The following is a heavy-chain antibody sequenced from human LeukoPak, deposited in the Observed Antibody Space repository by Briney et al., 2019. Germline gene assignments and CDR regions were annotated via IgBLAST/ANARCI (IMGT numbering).Heavy chain of an antibody. CDR1: GYSISSGDY. Sequence: SETLSLTCTVSGYSISSGDYWGWIRQPPGKGLEWIGSIYHSGRTYYNPSLKSRVTISVDTSKNQVSLILTSVTAADTAVYYCARQVKVRDYGDYYYMDVWGKGTTVTISS. J-gene: IGHJ6*03. CDR3: ARQVKVRDYGDYYYMDV. V-gene: IGHV4-38-2*02. D-gene: IGHD4-17*01. CDR2: IYHSGRT.